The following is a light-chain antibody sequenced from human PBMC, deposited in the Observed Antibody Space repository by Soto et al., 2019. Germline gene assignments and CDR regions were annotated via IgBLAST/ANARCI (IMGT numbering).Light chain of an antibody. CDR2: DAS. Sequence: EIVMTQSPATLSMSPGERATLSCRASQNIKDYLAWFQQKPGQAPRLLIYDASTRATAIPARFSGSGSGTEFTLSISSLQSEDFAVYYCQQYNTWPRTFGQGTKVETK. V-gene: IGKV3-15*01. CDR1: QNIKDY. J-gene: IGKJ1*01. CDR3: QQYNTWPRT.